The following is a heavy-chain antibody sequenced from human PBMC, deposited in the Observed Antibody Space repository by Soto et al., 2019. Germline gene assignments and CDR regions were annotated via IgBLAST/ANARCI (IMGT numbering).Heavy chain of an antibody. J-gene: IGHJ5*02. CDR2: XXXSXGX. V-gene: IGHV4-31*02. CDR1: GVSISSDGYY. D-gene: IGHD5-12*01. CDR3: AIRRGPDGFDFDP. Sequence: PSETLSLTCTVSGVSISSDGYYWSWIRQHPGKGLEXIGYXXXSXGXXXSXXXXSRVTISVDTSKNQFSLKLSSVTAADTAIYYCAIRRGPDGFDFDPWGQGTLVTVSS.